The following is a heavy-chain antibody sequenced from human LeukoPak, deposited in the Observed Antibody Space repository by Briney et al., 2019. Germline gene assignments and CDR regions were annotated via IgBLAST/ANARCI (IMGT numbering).Heavy chain of an antibody. CDR1: GYTFTNYY. CDR3: ARDFKVDNSGWNLYYFDY. J-gene: IGHJ4*02. Sequence: ASVKVSCKASGYTFTNYYIHWVRRAPAQGLEWMGIKNPSGCTKRYPQKFQDRVTMTRHKSTSTVYMELNSLRSDDTAVYFCARDFKVDNSGWNLYYFDYWGQGTLVTVSS. D-gene: IGHD5-12*01. V-gene: IGHV1-46*01. CDR2: KNPSGCTK.